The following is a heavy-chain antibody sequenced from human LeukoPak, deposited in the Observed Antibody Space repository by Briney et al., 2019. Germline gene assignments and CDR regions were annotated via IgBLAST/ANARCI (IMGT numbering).Heavy chain of an antibody. CDR2: IYYSGCT. V-gene: IGHV4-59*08. Sequence: SETVSLTCTVSGGSIRSYYWSWMRQPPGKGLEWIGYIYYSGCTYYNPSLKSRISISVDASKNQFSLNLNSVTAADTAVYYCSSTIRGWYGVGDYWGQEVLVTVAS. D-gene: IGHD6-19*01. CDR3: SSTIRGWYGVGDY. CDR1: GGSIRSYY. J-gene: IGHJ4*03.